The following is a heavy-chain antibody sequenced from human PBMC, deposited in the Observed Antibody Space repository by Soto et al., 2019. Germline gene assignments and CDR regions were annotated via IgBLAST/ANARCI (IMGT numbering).Heavy chain of an antibody. CDR1: GDSINSGDYY. CDR2: SFYSGIT. V-gene: IGHV4-30-4*01. Sequence: QVQLQESGPRLVKPLQTLSLTCTVSGDSINSGDYYWSWIRQPPGRGLEWVGYSFYSGITDYNPSLKSRMTKSMGTAKNPVSLGLNPGTAAEPAGFFWARGSGVGVAGMDVWGQGTTVSVSS. CDR3: ARGSGVGVAGMDV. J-gene: IGHJ6*02. D-gene: IGHD3-10*01.